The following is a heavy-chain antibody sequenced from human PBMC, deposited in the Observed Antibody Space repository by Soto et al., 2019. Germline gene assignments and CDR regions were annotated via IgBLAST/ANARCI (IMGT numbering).Heavy chain of an antibody. CDR2: ISSSSSYI. CDR1: GFTFSSYS. CDR3: ARDHGPSRQFDY. Sequence: GSLRLSCAASGFTFSSYSMNWVRQAPGKGLEWVSSISSSSSYIYYADSVKGRFTISRDNAKNSLYLQMNSLRAEDTAVYYCARDHGPSRQFDYWGQGTLVTVSS. V-gene: IGHV3-21*01. J-gene: IGHJ4*02.